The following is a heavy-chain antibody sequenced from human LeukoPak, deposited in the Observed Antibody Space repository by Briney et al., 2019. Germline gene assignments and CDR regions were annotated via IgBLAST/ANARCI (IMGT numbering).Heavy chain of an antibody. V-gene: IGHV4-34*01. CDR2: INHSGST. CDR3: ARGLYYYGSGSYYNTPDAFDI. J-gene: IGHJ3*02. D-gene: IGHD3-10*01. Sequence: SETPSLTCAVYGGSFSGYYWSWIRQPPGKGLEWIGEINHSGSTNYNPSLKSRVTISVDTSKNQFSLKLSSVTAADTAVYYCARGLYYYGSGSYYNTPDAFDIWGQGTMVTVSS. CDR1: GGSFSGYY.